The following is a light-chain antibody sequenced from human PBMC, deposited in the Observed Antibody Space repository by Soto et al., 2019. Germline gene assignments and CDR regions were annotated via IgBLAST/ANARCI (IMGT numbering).Light chain of an antibody. CDR3: QQYNNWPPLT. CDR2: ELS. Sequence: IVLTQSPGTLSLSPGERATLSCTASQSVSSYLAWYQQKPGQAPRLLIYELSKRATGIPARFSSSGSGTDFTLSINSVEPEDIALYYCQQYNNWPPLTFGGGTKVEIK. V-gene: IGKV3-11*01. CDR1: QSVSSY. J-gene: IGKJ4*01.